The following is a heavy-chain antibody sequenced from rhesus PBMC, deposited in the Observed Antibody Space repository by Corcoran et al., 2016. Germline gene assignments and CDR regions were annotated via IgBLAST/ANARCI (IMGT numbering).Heavy chain of an antibody. CDR2: IYGSGGGT. V-gene: IGHV4-106*01. D-gene: IGHD6-25*01. CDR1: GGSIRDDYY. J-gene: IGHJ4*01. Sequence: QVQLQESGPGLVKPSETLSLTCAVSGGSIRDDYYWSWIRQPPGKGLEWIGYIYGSGGGTNYNPSLKNGVTISIDTSKNQFSLTRSSVTAADTAVYYCASGYSGSQRFDYWGQGVLVTVSS. CDR3: ASGYSGSQRFDY.